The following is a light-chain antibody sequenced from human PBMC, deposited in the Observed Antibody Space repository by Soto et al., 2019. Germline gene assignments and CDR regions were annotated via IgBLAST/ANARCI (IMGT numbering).Light chain of an antibody. CDR2: DVT. V-gene: IGLV2-11*01. CDR1: SSDVGDNTF. J-gene: IGLJ3*02. Sequence: QSVLTQPRSVSGSPGQSVTISCTGTSSDVGDNTFVSWYQQHPGKAPKLMIYDVTKRPSGVPDRFSGSKSGNTASLTISGLQAEDEADYYCSSFVGTYNWVFGGGTKVTVL. CDR3: SSFVGTYNWV.